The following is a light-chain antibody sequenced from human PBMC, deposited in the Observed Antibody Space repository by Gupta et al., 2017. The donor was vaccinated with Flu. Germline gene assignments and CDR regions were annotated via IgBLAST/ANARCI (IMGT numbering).Light chain of an antibody. Sequence: ATSPVSPGEATTPSCRASQNVGIHLAWYQQKPGQAPGLLIYDASTSATCVPARFSGSGFGTEFTLTISSRQSDDIALYHCHQDDIGPRSTFGQGTPLDIK. J-gene: IGKJ5*01. CDR2: DAS. CDR3: HQDDIGPRST. V-gene: IGKV3-15*01. CDR1: QNVGIH.